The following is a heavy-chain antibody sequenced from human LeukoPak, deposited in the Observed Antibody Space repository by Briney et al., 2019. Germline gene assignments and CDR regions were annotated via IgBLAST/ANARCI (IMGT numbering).Heavy chain of an antibody. CDR3: ARQLYSSDY. V-gene: IGHV4-34*01. CDR1: GVSFSTYY. J-gene: IGHJ4*02. CDR2: VKHSGYT. D-gene: IGHD4-11*01. Sequence: SETLSLTCDVSGVSFSTYYWSWIRQSPGKGLEWIVEVKHSGYTNYNPSLKGRVTISVDTSKNQFSLKLSSVTAADTAVYYCARQLYSSDYWGQGTRVSVSS.